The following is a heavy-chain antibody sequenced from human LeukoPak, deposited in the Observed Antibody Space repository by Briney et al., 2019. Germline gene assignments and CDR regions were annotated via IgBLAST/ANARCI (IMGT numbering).Heavy chain of an antibody. CDR2: IYSSGSA. V-gene: IGHV4-59*01. Sequence: SETLSLTCTVSGGCISGYFWSWLRQPPGKGLEWIGYIYSSGSASYNPSLKSRVTISVDTSKNQFSLRLSSVTAADTAVYYCARVPTVTTYYLDYWGQGTLVTVSS. CDR3: ARVPTVTTYYLDY. CDR1: GGCISGYF. J-gene: IGHJ4*02. D-gene: IGHD4-17*01.